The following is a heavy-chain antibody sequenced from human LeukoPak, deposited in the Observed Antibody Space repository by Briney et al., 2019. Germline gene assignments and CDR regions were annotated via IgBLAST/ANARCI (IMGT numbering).Heavy chain of an antibody. V-gene: IGHV3-48*03. Sequence: GGSLRLSCAASGFTFSSYEMNWVRQAPGKGLEWVSYISSSGSTIYYADSVKGRFTISRDNAKNSLYLQMNSLRAEDTAVYYCSTRGSYLDYWGQGTLVTVSS. CDR3: STRGSYLDY. J-gene: IGHJ4*02. CDR2: ISSSGSTI. CDR1: GFTFSSYE. D-gene: IGHD1-26*01.